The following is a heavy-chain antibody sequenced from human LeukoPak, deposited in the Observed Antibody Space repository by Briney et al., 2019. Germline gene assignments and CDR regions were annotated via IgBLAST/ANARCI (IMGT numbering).Heavy chain of an antibody. CDR2: ISRGGNYI. D-gene: IGHD5-24*01. CDR1: GFDFSNYD. CDR3: ARIGPGTDVYNSFDY. J-gene: IGHJ4*02. V-gene: IGHV3-21*01. Sequence: PGGSLRLSCAASGFDFSNYDMTWVRQAPGKGLEYVSSISRGGNYIYSADSVRGRFSTSRNNAENSLFLQMNSLRGEDTAVYYCARIGPGTDVYNSFDYWGQGTLVAVSS.